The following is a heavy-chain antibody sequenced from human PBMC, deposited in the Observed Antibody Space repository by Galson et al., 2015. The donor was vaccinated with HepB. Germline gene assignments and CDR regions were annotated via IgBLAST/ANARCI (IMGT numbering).Heavy chain of an antibody. D-gene: IGHD3-16*02. CDR2: IYYSGST. J-gene: IGHJ6*03. Sequence: SETLSLTCTVSGGSISSYYWSWIRQPPGKGLEWIGYIYYSGSTNYNPSLKSRVTISVDTSKNQFSLKLSSVTAADTAVYYCARMYYDYVWGSYRYYYYYMDVWGKGTTVTVSS. CDR1: GGSISSYY. CDR3: ARMYYDYVWGSYRYYYYYMDV. V-gene: IGHV4-59*01.